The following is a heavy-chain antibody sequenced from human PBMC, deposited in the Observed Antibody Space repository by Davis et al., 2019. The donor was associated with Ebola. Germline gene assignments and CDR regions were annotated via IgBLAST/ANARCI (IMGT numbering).Heavy chain of an antibody. V-gene: IGHV5-10-1*01. CDR2: IDPSDSHT. CDR3: ARRLYGSGDYYYYYYGMDV. CDR1: GYDFTNYW. J-gene: IGHJ6*02. Sequence: GESLKISCKGSGYDFTNYWIGWVRQMPGKGLEWMGRIDPSDSHTDYSPSLQGLVTISVDKSITTAYLQLSSLKASDSAVYYCARRLYGSGDYYYYYYGMDVWGQGTTVTVSS. D-gene: IGHD3-10*01.